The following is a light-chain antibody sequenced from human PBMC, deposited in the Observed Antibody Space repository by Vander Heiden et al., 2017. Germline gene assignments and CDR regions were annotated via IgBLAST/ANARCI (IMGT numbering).Light chain of an antibody. CDR1: SSNIGTNT. CDR2: NND. V-gene: IGLV1-44*01. CDR3: AAWDDSLSAVV. J-gene: IGLJ2*01. Sequence: QSVLTQPPSASGTPGQRVTISCSGSSSNIGTNTVNWYQLLPGTAPKLLIYNNDQRPSGVPDRFSGSKSGTSVSLAISGLQSEDEADYYCAAWDDSLSAVVFGGGTELTVL.